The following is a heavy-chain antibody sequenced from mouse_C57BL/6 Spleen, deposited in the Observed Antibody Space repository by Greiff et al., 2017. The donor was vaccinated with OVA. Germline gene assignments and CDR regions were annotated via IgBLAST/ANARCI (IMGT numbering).Heavy chain of an antibody. CDR2: IHPNSGST. J-gene: IGHJ2*01. D-gene: IGHD2-4*01. V-gene: IGHV1-64*01. CDR3: ASRGGYDYDVDY. Sequence: QIHVKQSGAELVKPGASVKLSCKASGYTFTSYWMHWVKQRPGQGLEWIGMIHPNSGSTNYNEKFKSKATLTVDKSSSTAYMQLSSLTSEDSAVYYCASRGGYDYDVDYWGQGTTLTVSS. CDR1: GYTFTSYW.